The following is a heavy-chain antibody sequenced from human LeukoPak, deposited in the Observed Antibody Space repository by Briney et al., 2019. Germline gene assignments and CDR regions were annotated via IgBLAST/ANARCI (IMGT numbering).Heavy chain of an antibody. CDR2: IYSGGSK. J-gene: IGHJ4*02. CDR1: GFTFSSNY. CDR3: ARAPSIVGATY. Sequence: GGSLRLSCAASGFTFSSNYMSWVRQAPGKGLEWVSVIYSGGSKYYADSVKGRFTISRDNSKNTLYLQMNSLRAEDTAVYYCARAPSIVGATYWGQGTLVTVSS. V-gene: IGHV3-66*01. D-gene: IGHD1-26*01.